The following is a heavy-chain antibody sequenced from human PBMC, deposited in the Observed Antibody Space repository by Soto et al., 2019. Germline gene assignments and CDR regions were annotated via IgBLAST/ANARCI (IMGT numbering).Heavy chain of an antibody. V-gene: IGHV3-48*01. Sequence: PGGSLRLSCAASGFTFSSYSMNWVRQAPGKGLEWVSYISSSSSTIYYADSVKGRFTISRDNAKNSLYLQMNSLRAEDTAVYYCAKSGYCSSTSCDSYAAFDIWGQGTMVTVSS. CDR1: GFTFSSYS. CDR3: AKSGYCSSTSCDSYAAFDI. J-gene: IGHJ3*02. CDR2: ISSSSSTI. D-gene: IGHD2-2*01.